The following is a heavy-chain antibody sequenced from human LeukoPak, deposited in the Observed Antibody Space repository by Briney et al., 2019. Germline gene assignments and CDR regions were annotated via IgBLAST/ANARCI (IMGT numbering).Heavy chain of an antibody. D-gene: IGHD3-9*01. CDR1: GGSINSYY. Sequence: SETLSLTCTVSGGSINSYYWSWIRQPPGKGLEWIGSIYYSGSTYYNPSLKSRVTISVDTSKNQFSLKLSSVTAADTAVYYCARRDPYDILTGYFDYWDQGTLVTVSS. J-gene: IGHJ4*02. CDR2: IYYSGST. V-gene: IGHV4-59*05. CDR3: ARRDPYDILTGYFDY.